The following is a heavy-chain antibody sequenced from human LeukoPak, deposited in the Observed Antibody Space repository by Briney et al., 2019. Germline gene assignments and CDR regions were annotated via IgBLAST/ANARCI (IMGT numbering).Heavy chain of an antibody. J-gene: IGHJ4*02. CDR1: GFTFSSYA. V-gene: IGHV3-23*01. D-gene: IGHD4-11*01. Sequence: PGGSLRLSCAASGFTFSSYAMSWVRQAPGKGLEWVSAISGSGGSTYCADSVKGRFTISRDNSKNTLYLQMNSLRAEDTAVYYCAKDGALTVTTNYWGQGTLVTVSS. CDR3: AKDGALTVTTNY. CDR2: ISGSGGST.